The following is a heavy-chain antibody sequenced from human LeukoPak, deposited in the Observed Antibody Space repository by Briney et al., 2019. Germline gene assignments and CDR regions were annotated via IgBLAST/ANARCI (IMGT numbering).Heavy chain of an antibody. D-gene: IGHD6-19*01. V-gene: IGHV1-2*02. CDR1: GYTFTGYY. Sequence: ASVKVSCKASGYTFTGYYMHWVRQAPGQGRDWMGWINPNNGGTNYAQNFQGRVTMTRATSISTGYLEPRRLRSDDTAVYYCARDSRGWNDYWGQGTLVTVSS. CDR2: INPNNGGT. CDR3: ARDSRGWNDY. J-gene: IGHJ4*02.